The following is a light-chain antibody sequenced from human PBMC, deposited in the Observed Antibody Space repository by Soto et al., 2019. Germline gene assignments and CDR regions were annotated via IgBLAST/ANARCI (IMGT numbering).Light chain of an antibody. Sequence: DIQLTQSPSFLSASVGERVTITCRASQGISSYLAWYQQKPGKAPKLLIYAASTLQSGVPSGFSGSGSGTEFTLTISSLQPEDFATYYCQQLNSYPRTFGQGTKVDIK. CDR3: QQLNSYPRT. V-gene: IGKV1-9*01. J-gene: IGKJ1*01. CDR1: QGISSY. CDR2: AAS.